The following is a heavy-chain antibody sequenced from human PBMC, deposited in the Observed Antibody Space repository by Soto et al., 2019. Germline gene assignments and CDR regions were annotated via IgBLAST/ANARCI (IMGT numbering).Heavy chain of an antibody. V-gene: IGHV4-30-4*01. CDR2: IYYSGST. CDR3: ARDRVGHYYYYYGMDV. Sequence: SETLSLTCTVSGGSIISGDYYCIWIREPPWKGLEWIGYIYYSGSTYYNPSLKSRVTISVDTSKNQFSLKLSSVTAADTAVYYCARDRVGHYYYYYGMDVWGQGTTVTVSS. CDR1: GGSIISGDYY. J-gene: IGHJ6*02. D-gene: IGHD3-10*01.